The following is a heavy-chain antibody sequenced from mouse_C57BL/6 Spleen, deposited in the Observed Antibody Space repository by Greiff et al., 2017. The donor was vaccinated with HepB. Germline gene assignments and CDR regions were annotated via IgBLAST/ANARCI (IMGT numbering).Heavy chain of an antibody. D-gene: IGHD5-5*01. CDR2: IDPSDSYT. J-gene: IGHJ2*01. Sequence: QVQLQQSGAELVMPGASVKLSCKASGYTFTSYWMHWVKQRPGQGLEWIGEIDPSDSYTNYNQKFKGKSTLTVDKSSSPAYMQLSSLTSEASAVYYCARRSGDYPGYFDYWGQGTTLTVSS. CDR1: GYTFTSYW. V-gene: IGHV1-69*01. CDR3: ARRSGDYPGYFDY.